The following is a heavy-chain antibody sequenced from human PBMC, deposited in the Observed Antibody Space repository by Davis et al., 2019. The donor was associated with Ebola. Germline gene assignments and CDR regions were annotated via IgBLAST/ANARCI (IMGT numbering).Heavy chain of an antibody. CDR1: GFLLSTTGVG. J-gene: IGHJ6*02. CDR2: IYWDNDK. CDR3: VHRFKTTNVDYGMDV. Sequence: SGPTLAKPTQTFTLTCSFPGFLLSTTGVGVGWIGQLPGKALEWLALIYWDNDKRYSTSLKSRLTITKDTPKNQVVLTMTHMDPEDTATYYCVHRFKTTNVDYGMDVWGQGTTVTVSS. D-gene: IGHD1/OR15-1a*01. V-gene: IGHV2-5*02.